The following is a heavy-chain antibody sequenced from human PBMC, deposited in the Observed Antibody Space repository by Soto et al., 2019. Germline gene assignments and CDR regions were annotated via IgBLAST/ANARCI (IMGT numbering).Heavy chain of an antibody. CDR2: ISGSGGST. Sequence: GGSLRLSCAASGFTFSSYAMSWVRQAPGKGLEWVSAISGSGGSTYYADSVKGRFTISRDNSKNTLYLQMNSLRAEDTAVYYCANPVRWDYYYYYGMDVWGQGTTVTVSS. J-gene: IGHJ6*02. V-gene: IGHV3-23*01. D-gene: IGHD1-26*01. CDR3: ANPVRWDYYYYYGMDV. CDR1: GFTFSSYA.